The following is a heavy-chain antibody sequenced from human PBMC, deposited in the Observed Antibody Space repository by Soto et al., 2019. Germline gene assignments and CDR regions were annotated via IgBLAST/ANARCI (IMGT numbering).Heavy chain of an antibody. J-gene: IGHJ4*02. CDR1: GFTFSSYA. V-gene: IGHV3-30-3*01. D-gene: IGHD6-13*01. CDR3: ARGYTAAPRTSHFDY. Sequence: QVQLVESGGGVVQPGRSLRLSCAASGFTFSSYAMHWVRQAPGKGLEWVAVISYDGTNEFYADSVKGRFTISRDNPKNTMYLQMNSLRAEDTAVYYCARGYTAAPRTSHFDYWGQGTLVTVSS. CDR2: ISYDGTNE.